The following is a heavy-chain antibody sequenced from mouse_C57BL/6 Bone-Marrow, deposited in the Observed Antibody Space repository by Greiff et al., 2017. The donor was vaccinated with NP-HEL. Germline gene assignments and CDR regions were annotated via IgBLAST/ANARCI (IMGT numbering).Heavy chain of an antibody. CDR3: TVPLITTAVAGAY. CDR1: GFTFSNYW. V-gene: IGHV6-3*01. CDR2: IRLKSDNYAT. J-gene: IGHJ3*01. Sequence: EVMLVESGGGLVQPGGSMKLSCVASGFTFSNYWMNWVRQSPEKGLEWVAQIRLKSDNYATHYAESVKGRFTISRDDSKSSVYLQMNNLRAEDTGIYYCTVPLITTAVAGAYWGQGTLVTVSA. D-gene: IGHD1-1*01.